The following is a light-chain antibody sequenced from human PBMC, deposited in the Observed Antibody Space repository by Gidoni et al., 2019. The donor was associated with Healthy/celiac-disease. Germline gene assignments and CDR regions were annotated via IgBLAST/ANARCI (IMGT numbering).Light chain of an antibody. CDR1: SSDVGGYNY. J-gene: IGLJ3*02. CDR3: SSYTSSSTPNWV. Sequence: QSALTQPASVSGSPGQSTTIACTGTSSDVGGYNYVSWYQQHPGKAPKLMIYDVSKRPSGVSTRFSGSKSGNTASLTISGLQAEDEADYYCSSYTSSSTPNWVFGGGTKLTVL. V-gene: IGLV2-14*01. CDR2: DVS.